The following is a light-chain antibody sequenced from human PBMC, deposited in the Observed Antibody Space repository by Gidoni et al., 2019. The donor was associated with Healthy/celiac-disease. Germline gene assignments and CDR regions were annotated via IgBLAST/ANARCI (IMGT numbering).Light chain of an antibody. Sequence: RVTITCRASQSISSYLNWYQQKPGKAPKLLIYAASSLQSGVPSRFSGSGSGTDFTLTISSLQPEDFATYYCQQSYSTPRTFGQGTKVEIK. J-gene: IGKJ1*01. CDR2: AAS. CDR3: QQSYSTPRT. V-gene: IGKV1-39*01. CDR1: QSISSY.